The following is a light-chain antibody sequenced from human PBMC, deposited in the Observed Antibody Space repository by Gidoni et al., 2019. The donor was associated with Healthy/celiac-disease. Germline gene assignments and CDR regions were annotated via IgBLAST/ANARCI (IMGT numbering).Light chain of an antibody. Sequence: RVTITCRASQSISSYLNWYQQKPGKAPKLLIYAASSLQSGVPSRFSGSGSGTDFTLTISSLQPEDFATYYCQQSYSTPRTFGQGTKVEIK. J-gene: IGKJ1*01. CDR2: AAS. CDR3: QQSYSTPRT. V-gene: IGKV1-39*01. CDR1: QSISSY.